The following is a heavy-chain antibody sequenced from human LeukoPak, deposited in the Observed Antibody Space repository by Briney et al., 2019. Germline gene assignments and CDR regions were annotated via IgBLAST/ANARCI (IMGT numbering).Heavy chain of an antibody. CDR1: GGSFSTYY. J-gene: IGHJ5*02. D-gene: IGHD2-2*01. V-gene: IGHV4-34*01. CDR3: ARGLGPAANPNWFDP. Sequence: SEILSLTCAVYGGSFSTYYWSWIRQPPGKGLEWIGEINHTGSTNYNPSLKSRVTISVDTSKNQFSLKLSSVTAADTAMYYCARGLGPAANPNWFDPWGQGTLVTVSS. CDR2: INHTGST.